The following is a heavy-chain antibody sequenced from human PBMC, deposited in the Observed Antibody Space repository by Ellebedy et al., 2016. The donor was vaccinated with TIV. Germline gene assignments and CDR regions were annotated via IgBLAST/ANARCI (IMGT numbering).Heavy chain of an antibody. J-gene: IGHJ4*02. Sequence: GESLKISYAASGFTFSNYGMNWVRQAPGKGLEWVSAVSGSDDNTYYSDSVKGRFTISRDNSRNTLYLQMNSLRAEDTAVNYCAKRYSRSSGGRFFDYWGQGTLVTVSS. CDR1: GFTFSNYG. CDR2: VSGSDDNT. D-gene: IGHD6-6*01. V-gene: IGHV3-23*01. CDR3: AKRYSRSSGGRFFDY.